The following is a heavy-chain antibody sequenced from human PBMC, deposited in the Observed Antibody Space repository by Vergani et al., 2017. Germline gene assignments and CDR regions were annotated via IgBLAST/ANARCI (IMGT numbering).Heavy chain of an antibody. Sequence: QLQLQESGPGLVKPSATLSLTCSVSGASIRSSNYYLGWIRQPPGKGLEWIASIYYSVSTYYNPFLKSRFTISGDTSKNQFSLKLSSVTAADTAVYFCARHSTVEWLVKLGWIDPWGQGILVTVSS. CDR2: IYYSVST. CDR1: GASIRSSNYY. CDR3: ARHSTVEWLVKLGWIDP. V-gene: IGHV4-39*01. D-gene: IGHD6-19*01. J-gene: IGHJ5*02.